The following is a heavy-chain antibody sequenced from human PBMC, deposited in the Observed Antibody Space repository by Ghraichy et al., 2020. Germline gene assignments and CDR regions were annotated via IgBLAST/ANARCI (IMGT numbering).Heavy chain of an antibody. V-gene: IGHV3-66*02. Sequence: LSLTCAASGFTVSSNYMSWVRQAPGKGLEWVSVVYTGGSTYYADSVKGRFTISRDNSKNTLYLQMNSLRAEDTAVYYCASGPKWNYVDYWGQGTLVTVSS. CDR3: ASGPKWNYVDY. J-gene: IGHJ4*02. D-gene: IGHD1-26*01. CDR1: GFTVSSNY. CDR2: VYTGGST.